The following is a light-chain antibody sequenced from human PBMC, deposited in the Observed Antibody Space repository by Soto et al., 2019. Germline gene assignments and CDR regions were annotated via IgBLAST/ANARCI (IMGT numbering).Light chain of an antibody. Sequence: EIVLTQSPGTLSLSPGERATLSCRASQSVSSSYLAWYQQKPGQAPRLLIYGASSRATGIPDMFSGSGSGTVFTLTISRLEPEDSAVYYCQQYGCSPPTFGQGTKVEIK. V-gene: IGKV3-20*01. CDR3: QQYGCSPPT. CDR2: GAS. CDR1: QSVSSSY. J-gene: IGKJ1*01.